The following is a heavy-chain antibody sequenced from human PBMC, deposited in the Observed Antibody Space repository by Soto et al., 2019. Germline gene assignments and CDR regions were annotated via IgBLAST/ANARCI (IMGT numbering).Heavy chain of an antibody. CDR3: AKAFIGGQLVHEYYFDY. CDR1: GFTFSSYA. J-gene: IGHJ4*02. CDR2: ISGSGGST. V-gene: IGHV3-23*01. D-gene: IGHD6-13*01. Sequence: GGSLRLSCAASGFTFSSYAMSWVRQAPGKGLEWVSAISGSGGSTYYADSVKGRFTISRDNSKNTLYLQMNSLRAEDTAVYYCAKAFIGGQLVHEYYFDYWGQGTLVTVSS.